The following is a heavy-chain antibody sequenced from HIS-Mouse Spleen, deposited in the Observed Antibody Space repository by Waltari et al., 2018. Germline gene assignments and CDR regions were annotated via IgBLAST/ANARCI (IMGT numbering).Heavy chain of an antibody. J-gene: IGHJ2*01. CDR3: AREIPYSSSWYDWYFDL. CDR1: DGSIRSKSYY. Sequence: QLQLQESGPGLVNTSESLSLTCTVPDGSIRSKSYYLGWIRQPPGKGLEWIGRIYYSGSTYYNPSLKSRVTISVDTSKSQFSLKLSSVTAADTAVYYCAREIPYSSSWYDWYFDLWGRGTLVTVSS. V-gene: IGHV4-39*07. D-gene: IGHD6-13*01. CDR2: IYYSGST.